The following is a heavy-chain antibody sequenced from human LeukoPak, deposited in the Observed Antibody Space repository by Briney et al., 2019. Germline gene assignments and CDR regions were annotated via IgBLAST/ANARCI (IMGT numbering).Heavy chain of an antibody. CDR1: GYTFTSYD. CDR3: ARMGIAAAGTGYYYMDV. D-gene: IGHD6-13*01. Sequence: ASVKVSCKASGYTFTSYDINWVRQATGQGLEWMGWMNPNSGNTGYAQKFQGRVTMTTDTSTSTAYMELRSLRSDDTAVYYCARMGIAAAGTGYYYMDVWGKGTTGTVSS. J-gene: IGHJ6*03. V-gene: IGHV1-8*01. CDR2: MNPNSGNT.